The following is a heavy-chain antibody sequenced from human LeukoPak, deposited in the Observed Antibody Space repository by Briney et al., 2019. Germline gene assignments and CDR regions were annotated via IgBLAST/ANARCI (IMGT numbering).Heavy chain of an antibody. V-gene: IGHV3-7*01. CDR2: MRQDGGEI. Sequence: SGGSLGLSCVVSGFTFNNYWMSWVRQAPGKGLEWVATMRQDGGEIYYVDSVRGRFTISRDNAKNSLYLQMNSLRAEDTAMYYCARIMDLLGVHFDFWGQGTLVTVSS. CDR1: GFTFNNYW. CDR3: ARIMDLLGVHFDF. J-gene: IGHJ4*02. D-gene: IGHD2-8*01.